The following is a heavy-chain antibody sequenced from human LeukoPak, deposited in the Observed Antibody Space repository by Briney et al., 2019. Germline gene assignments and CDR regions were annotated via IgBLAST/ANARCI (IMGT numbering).Heavy chain of an antibody. J-gene: IGHJ3*02. D-gene: IGHD6-19*01. V-gene: IGHV4-34*01. CDR1: GGSFSGYY. Sequence: SETLSLTCAVYGGSFSGYYWSWIRQPPGKGLEWIGEINHSGSTNYNPSLKTRVTISVDTSKNQFPLKLSSVTAAGTAVYYCARPEPGGQWLTPRRAFDIWGQGTMVTVSS. CDR2: INHSGST. CDR3: ARPEPGGQWLTPRRAFDI.